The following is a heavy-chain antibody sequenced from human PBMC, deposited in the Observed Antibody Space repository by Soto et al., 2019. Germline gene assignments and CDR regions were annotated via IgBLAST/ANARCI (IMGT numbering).Heavy chain of an antibody. CDR3: ASTTRAKYDSSGIYGMDV. D-gene: IGHD3-22*01. Sequence: PVKVSCKASGGTFSSYAISWVRQAPGQGLEWMGGIIPIFGTANYAQKFQGRVTITADESTNTAYMELSSLRSEDTAVYYCASTTRAKYDSSGIYGMDVWGQGTTVTVSS. CDR1: GGTFSSYA. J-gene: IGHJ6*02. CDR2: IIPIFGTA. V-gene: IGHV1-69*13.